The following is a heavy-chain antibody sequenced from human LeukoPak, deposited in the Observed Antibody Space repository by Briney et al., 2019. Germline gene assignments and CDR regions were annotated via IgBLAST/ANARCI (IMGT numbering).Heavy chain of an antibody. CDR1: GGSFSGYY. J-gene: IGHJ1*01. CDR3: ARVLRQVPY. V-gene: IGHV4-34*01. Sequence: SETLSLTCAVYGGSFSGYYWNWIRQPPGKGLEWIGEINQSGRTNYNPSLKSRGTISVDTSKNQFCLKLRPVPAADTAVYYCARVLRQVPYWPQGTVV. D-gene: IGHD4-17*01. CDR2: INQSGRT.